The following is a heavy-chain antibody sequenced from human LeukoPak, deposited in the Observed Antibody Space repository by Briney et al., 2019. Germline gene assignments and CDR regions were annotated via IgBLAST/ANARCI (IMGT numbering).Heavy chain of an antibody. V-gene: IGHV3-30*04. CDR1: GFTFSSYA. D-gene: IGHD3-16*02. CDR3: ARDPSYDYVWGSYRYGREHWFDP. J-gene: IGHJ5*02. CDR2: ISYDGSNK. Sequence: GGSLRLSCAASGFTFSSYAMHWVRQAPGKGLEWVAVISYDGSNKYYADSVKGRFTISRDNSKNTLYLQMNSLRAEDTAVYYCARDPSYDYVWGSYRYGREHWFDPWGQGTLVTVSS.